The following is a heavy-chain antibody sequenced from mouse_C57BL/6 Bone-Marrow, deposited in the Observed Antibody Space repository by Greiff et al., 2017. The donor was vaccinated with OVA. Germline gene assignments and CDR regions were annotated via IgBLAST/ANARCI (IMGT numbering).Heavy chain of an antibody. D-gene: IGHD1-1*01. V-gene: IGHV1-82*01. Sequence: VQLQQSGPELVKPGASVKISCKASGYAFSSSWMNWVKQRPGKGLEWIGRIYPRSGNTYYNEKFKGKATLTADKSSSTAYMELRSLTSEDSAVYFCARIITTVVGYFDVWGTGTTVTVSS. CDR1: GYAFSSSW. CDR2: IYPRSGNT. J-gene: IGHJ1*03. CDR3: ARIITTVVGYFDV.